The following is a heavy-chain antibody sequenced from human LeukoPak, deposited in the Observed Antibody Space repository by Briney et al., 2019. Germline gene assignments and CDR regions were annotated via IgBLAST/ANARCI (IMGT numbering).Heavy chain of an antibody. Sequence: GGSLRLSCAASGFTFSSYGMHWVRQAPGKGLEWVAVVFYDGNEKHYAGSVKGRFTISRDNSKNTLFLQMNSLRAEDTALYYCARAQDKYNHGLLWGQGTMVTVSS. J-gene: IGHJ3*01. CDR2: VFYDGNEK. D-gene: IGHD1-14*01. CDR3: ARAQDKYNHGLL. V-gene: IGHV3-33*08. CDR1: GFTFSSYG.